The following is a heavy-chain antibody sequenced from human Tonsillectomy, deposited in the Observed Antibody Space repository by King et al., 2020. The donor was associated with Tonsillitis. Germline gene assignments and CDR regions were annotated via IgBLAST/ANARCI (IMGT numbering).Heavy chain of an antibody. D-gene: IGHD6-19*01. CDR3: ARGGPRRYSSGGNWFDP. CDR2: IYHSGST. Sequence: VQLQQWGAGLLKPSETLSLTCAVYGGSFSGYYWSWIRQPPGKGLEWIGEIYHSGSTNYNPSLKSRVTISVDTSKNQLSLKLSSVTAADTAVYYCARGGPRRYSSGGNWFDPWGQGTLVTVSS. J-gene: IGHJ5*02. V-gene: IGHV4-34*01. CDR1: GGSFSGYY.